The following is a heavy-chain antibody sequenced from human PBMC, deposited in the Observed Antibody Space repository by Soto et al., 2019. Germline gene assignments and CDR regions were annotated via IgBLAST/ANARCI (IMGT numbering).Heavy chain of an antibody. D-gene: IGHD5-12*01. CDR3: ARERWGYSGSAKHFDY. V-gene: IGHV3-30*04. J-gene: IGHJ4*01. CDR2: VSYDGSYK. CDR1: GFTFRTFA. Sequence: QVQLVESGGGVVQPGRSLTLSCAASGFTFRTFAMHWVRQVPGKGLEWVAVVSYDGSYKSYADSVKGRFTISRDNSKNTLYLQLNSRRADDTAVFYCARERWGYSGSAKHFDYWGHGSLVTVSS.